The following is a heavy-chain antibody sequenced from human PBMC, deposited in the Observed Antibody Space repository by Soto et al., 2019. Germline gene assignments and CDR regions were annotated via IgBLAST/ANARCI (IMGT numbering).Heavy chain of an antibody. Sequence: SETLSLTCTVSGGSISSYYWSWIRQPPGKGLEWIGYIYYSGSINYNPSLKSRVTISVDTSKNQFSLKLTSVTAADAAVYYCARGISSNWYSFWGQGTLVTVSS. CDR3: ARGISSNWYSF. J-gene: IGHJ5*01. D-gene: IGHD6-13*01. V-gene: IGHV4-59*01. CDR1: GGSISSYY. CDR2: IYYSGSI.